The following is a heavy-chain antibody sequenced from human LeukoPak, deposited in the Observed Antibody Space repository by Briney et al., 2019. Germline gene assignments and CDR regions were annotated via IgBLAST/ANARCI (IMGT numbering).Heavy chain of an antibody. CDR2: IKQDGSEK. CDR1: GFTFSTYW. J-gene: IGHJ4*02. V-gene: IGHV3-7*01. Sequence: GGSLRLSCAASGFTFSTYWMSWVRQAPGKGLEWVANIKQDGSEKYYVDSVKGRFTISRDNAKNSLYLQMNSLRAEDTAVYYCARGIVGATRAYWGQGTLVTVSS. D-gene: IGHD1-26*01. CDR3: ARGIVGATRAY.